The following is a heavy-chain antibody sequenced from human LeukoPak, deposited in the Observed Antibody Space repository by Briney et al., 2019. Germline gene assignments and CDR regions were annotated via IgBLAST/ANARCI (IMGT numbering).Heavy chain of an antibody. CDR2: ISYDGSNK. CDR3: ARDNVPYGYCSSTSCYTFDY. CDR1: GFTFSSYV. V-gene: IGHV3-30-3*01. Sequence: GGSLGLSCAASGFTFSSYVMHWVRQAPGKGLEWVAVISYDGSNKYYADSVKGRFTISRDNSKNTLYLQMNSLRAEDTAVYYCARDNVPYGYCSSTSCYTFDYWGQGTLVTVSS. D-gene: IGHD2-2*02. J-gene: IGHJ4*02.